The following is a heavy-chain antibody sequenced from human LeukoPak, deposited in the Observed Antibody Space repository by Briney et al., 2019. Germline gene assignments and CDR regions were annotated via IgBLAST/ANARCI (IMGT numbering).Heavy chain of an antibody. Sequence: QAGGSLRLSCAAPGFTFSSYGMHWVRQAPGKGLEWVAFIRYDGSNKYYADSVKGRFTISRGNSKNTLYLQMNSLRAEDTAVYYCARGTLNIPGEHGAFDYWGQGTLVTVSS. CDR3: ARGTLNIPGEHGAFDY. D-gene: IGHD1-14*01. V-gene: IGHV3-30*02. CDR2: IRYDGSNK. J-gene: IGHJ4*02. CDR1: GFTFSSYG.